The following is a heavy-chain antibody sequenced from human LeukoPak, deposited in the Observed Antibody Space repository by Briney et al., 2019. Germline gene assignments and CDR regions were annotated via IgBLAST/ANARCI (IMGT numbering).Heavy chain of an antibody. V-gene: IGHV1-24*01. J-gene: IGHJ3*02. CDR2: FDPEDGET. CDR1: GYTLTELS. D-gene: IGHD4-23*01. CDR3: ATVALAGGYSIAFDI. Sequence: ASVKVSCKVSGYTLTELSMHWLRQAPGKGLEWMGGFDPEDGETIYAQKFQGRVTMTEDTSTDTAYMELSSLRSEDTAVYYCATVALAGGYSIAFDIWGQGTMVTVSS.